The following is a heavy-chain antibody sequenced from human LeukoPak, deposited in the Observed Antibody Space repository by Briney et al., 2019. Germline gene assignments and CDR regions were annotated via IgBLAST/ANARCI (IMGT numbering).Heavy chain of an antibody. CDR1: GFTFSSYA. V-gene: IGHV3-23*01. J-gene: IGHJ5*02. D-gene: IGHD3-3*01. Sequence: GGSLRLSCAASGFTFSSYAMSWVRQAPGKGLEWVSAISGSGGSTYYADSVKGRFTISRDNSKNTLYLQMNSLRAEDTAVYYCAKTGYDFWSGYLGFDPWGQGTLVTVSS. CDR3: AKTGYDFWSGYLGFDP. CDR2: ISGSGGST.